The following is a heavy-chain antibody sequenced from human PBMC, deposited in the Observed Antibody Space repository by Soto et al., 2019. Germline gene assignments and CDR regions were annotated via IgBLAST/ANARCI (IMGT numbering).Heavy chain of an antibody. CDR1: GYSFTSYW. Sequence: GESLKISCKGSGYSFTSYWIGWVRQMPGKGLEWMGIIYPGDSDTRYSPSFQGQVTISADKSISTAYLQWSSLKASDTAMYYCARREDDYGGNSEVCFDYWGQGTLVTVSS. CDR2: IYPGDSDT. J-gene: IGHJ4*02. CDR3: ARREDDYGGNSEVCFDY. V-gene: IGHV5-51*01. D-gene: IGHD4-17*01.